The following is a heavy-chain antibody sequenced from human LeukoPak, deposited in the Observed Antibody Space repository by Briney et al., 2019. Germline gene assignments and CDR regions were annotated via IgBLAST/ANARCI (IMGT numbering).Heavy chain of an antibody. D-gene: IGHD3-10*01. CDR2: IIPILGIA. J-gene: IGHJ4*02. V-gene: IGHV1-69*04. CDR1: GGTFSSYA. Sequence: SVKVSCKASGGTFSSYAISWVRQAPGQGLEWMGRIIPILGIANYAQKFQGRVTITADKSTSTAYMELSSLRSEDTAVYYCARDGEVYYYGSGSYYFGYWGQGTLVTVSS. CDR3: ARDGEVYYYGSGSYYFGY.